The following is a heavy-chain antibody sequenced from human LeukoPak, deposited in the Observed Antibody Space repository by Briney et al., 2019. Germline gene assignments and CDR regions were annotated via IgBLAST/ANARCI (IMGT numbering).Heavy chain of an antibody. D-gene: IGHD3-22*01. V-gene: IGHV3-23*01. CDR1: GFTFSSYA. J-gene: IGHJ3*02. CDR2: ISGSAYST. CDR3: ARNTSGFKLGDAFDI. Sequence: PGGSLRLSCAASGFTFSSYAMTWARQAPGKGLEWISAISGSAYSTSYADSVKGRFTISRDNSKNTLYLQMNSLRAEDTAIYYCARNTSGFKLGDAFDIWGQGTMVTVSS.